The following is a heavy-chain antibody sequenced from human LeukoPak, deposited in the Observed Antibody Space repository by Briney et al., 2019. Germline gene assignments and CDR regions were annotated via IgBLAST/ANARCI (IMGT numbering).Heavy chain of an antibody. V-gene: IGHV4-61*02. J-gene: IGHJ4*02. D-gene: IGHD3-10*01. CDR2: IYTSGST. Sequence: SQTLSLTCTVSGGSISSGSYYWSWIRQPAGKGLEWIGRIYTSGSTNYNLSLKSRVTISVDTSKNQFSLKLSSVTAADTAVYYCATGGSGSYLFDYWGQGTLVTVSS. CDR1: GGSISSGSYY. CDR3: ATGGSGSYLFDY.